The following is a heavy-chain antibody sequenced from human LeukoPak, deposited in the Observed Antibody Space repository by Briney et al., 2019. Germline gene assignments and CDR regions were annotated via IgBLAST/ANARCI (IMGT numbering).Heavy chain of an antibody. CDR2: INPSSGGT. CDR3: ARVRPAGRSQVGWFDP. D-gene: IGHD6-13*01. CDR1: GYTFTGYY. Sequence: ASVKVSCKASGYTFTGYYMHWVRQAPGQGLEWMGWINPSSGGTNYAQKFQGRVTMTRDTSISTAYMELSRLRSDDTAVYYCARVRPAGRSQVGWFDPWGQGTLVTVSS. J-gene: IGHJ5*02. V-gene: IGHV1-2*02.